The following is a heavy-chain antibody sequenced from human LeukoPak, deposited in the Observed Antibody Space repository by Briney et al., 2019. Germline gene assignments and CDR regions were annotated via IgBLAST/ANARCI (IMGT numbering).Heavy chain of an antibody. CDR3: AGVRAGGNRAFDV. V-gene: IGHV3-74*01. Sequence: GGSLRLSCAASGFTFSSYWMHWIRQVPGEGLVWVSRIDPDASASTYADSVKGRFTISRDNAKDTLWLQMNSLRADDTAVYYCAGVRAGGNRAFDVWGQGTVVAVSS. D-gene: IGHD4-23*01. CDR1: GFTFSSYW. J-gene: IGHJ3*01. CDR2: IDPDASAS.